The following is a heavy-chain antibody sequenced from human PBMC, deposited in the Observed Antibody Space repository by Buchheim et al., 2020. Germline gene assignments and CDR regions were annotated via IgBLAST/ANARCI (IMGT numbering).Heavy chain of an antibody. J-gene: IGHJ4*02. CDR3: ARVFDRAAAGPLFDY. Sequence: QVQLQESGPGLVKPSQTLSLTCTVSGGSISSGGYYWSWIRQHPGKGLEWIGYIYYSGSTYDNPSLKSRVTMSVATSKHQFSLKLSSVTAADTAVYYCARVFDRAAAGPLFDYWGQGTL. V-gene: IGHV4-31*03. CDR1: GGSISSGGYY. CDR2: IYYSGST. D-gene: IGHD6-13*01.